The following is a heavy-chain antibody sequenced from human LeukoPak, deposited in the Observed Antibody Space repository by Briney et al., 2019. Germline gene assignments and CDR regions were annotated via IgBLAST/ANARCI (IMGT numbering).Heavy chain of an antibody. CDR1: GFTFSRNS. J-gene: IGHJ4*02. CDR3: AREEGGILGIDYYFDY. CDR2: ISSSSIYI. D-gene: IGHD7-27*01. Sequence: GGSLRLSCAASGFTFSRNSMNWVRQAPGKGLEWVSSISSSSIYIYYADSVKGRFTISRDNARNSLYLQMNSLRAEDTAVYYCAREEGGILGIDYYFDYWGQGTLVTVSS. V-gene: IGHV3-21*01.